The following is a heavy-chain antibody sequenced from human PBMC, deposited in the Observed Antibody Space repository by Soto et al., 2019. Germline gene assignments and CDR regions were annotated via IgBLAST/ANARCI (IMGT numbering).Heavy chain of an antibody. CDR1: GLSHSNKRMC. CDR2: IDWDDDK. D-gene: IGHD1-26*01. Sequence: PALVKPEQSLGKACTSWGLSHSNKRMCVSWIRQPPGKALEWLALIDWDDDKYYSTSLKTRLTISKDTSKNQVVLTMTNMDPVDTATYYCARTIYSGSYYRVIDYWVQGTLVTVS. J-gene: IGHJ4*02. V-gene: IGHV2-70*01. CDR3: ARTIYSGSYYRVIDY.